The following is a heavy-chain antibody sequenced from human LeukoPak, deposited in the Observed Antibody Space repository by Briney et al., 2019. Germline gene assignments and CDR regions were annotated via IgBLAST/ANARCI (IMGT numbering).Heavy chain of an antibody. V-gene: IGHV3-9*01. Sequence: GGSLRLSCAASGSTFDDYAMHWVRQAPGKGLEWVSGISWNSGSIGYADSVKGRFTISRDNSKNTLYLQMNSLRAEDTAVYYCAKDHSITMVRGVNWFDPWGQGTLVTVSS. CDR3: AKDHSITMVRGVNWFDP. J-gene: IGHJ5*02. D-gene: IGHD3-10*01. CDR2: ISWNSGSI. CDR1: GSTFDDYA.